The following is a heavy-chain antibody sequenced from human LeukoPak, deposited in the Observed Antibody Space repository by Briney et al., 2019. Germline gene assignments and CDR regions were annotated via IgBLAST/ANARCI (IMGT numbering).Heavy chain of an antibody. CDR1: GYTFTSYG. J-gene: IGHJ5*02. D-gene: IGHD3-3*01. CDR3: AGQGGYAWSWFDP. Sequence: ASVKVSCTASGYTFTSYGIGWVRQAPGQGLEWMGWISPYNGNTKYPQKFQGRVIMTTDTATTTVYMELRSLTSDDTAMYYCAGQGGYAWSWFDPWGQGTLVTVSS. CDR2: ISPYNGNT. V-gene: IGHV1-18*01.